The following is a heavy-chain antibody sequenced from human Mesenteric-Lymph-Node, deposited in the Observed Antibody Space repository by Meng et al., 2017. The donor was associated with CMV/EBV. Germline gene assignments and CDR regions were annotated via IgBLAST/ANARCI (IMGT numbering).Heavy chain of an antibody. V-gene: IGHV3-21*01. CDR3: ARVIAARPGYYYYGMDV. D-gene: IGHD6-6*01. CDR1: GFTFSSYS. J-gene: IGHJ6*02. CDR2: ISSSSSYI. Sequence: GESLKISCAASGFTFSSYSMNWVRQAPGKGLEWVSSISSSSSYIYYADSVKGRFTISRDNAKNSLYLQMNSLRAEDTAVYYCARVIAARPGYYYYGMDVWGQGTTVTVS.